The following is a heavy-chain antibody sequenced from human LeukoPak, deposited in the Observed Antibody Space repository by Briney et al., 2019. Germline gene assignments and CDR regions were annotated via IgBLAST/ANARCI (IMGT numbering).Heavy chain of an antibody. CDR3: ARVDILTGYSSYGYYYMDV. V-gene: IGHV4-4*08. Sequence: SETLSLTCTVSGGSISSYYWSWIRQPPGKGLEWIGRIYTSGCTNYNPSLKSRVTISVDTSKNQFSLKLSSVTAADTAVYYCARVDILTGYSSYGYYYMDVWGKGTTVTVSS. CDR2: IYTSGCT. D-gene: IGHD3-9*01. CDR1: GGSISSYY. J-gene: IGHJ6*03.